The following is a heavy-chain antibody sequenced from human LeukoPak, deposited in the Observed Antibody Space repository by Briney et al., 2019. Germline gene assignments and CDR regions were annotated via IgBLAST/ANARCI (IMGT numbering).Heavy chain of an antibody. CDR2: IRSKAYGGTT. CDR1: GFTFGDYA. J-gene: IGHJ4*02. CDR3: TRVRLPAAMPFDY. Sequence: GGSLRLSCTASGFTFGDYAMNWVRQAPGKGLEWVAFIRSKAYGGTTEYAASVRGRFTISRDDSKSIAYLQMNSLKTEDTAVYYCTRVRLPAAMPFDYWGQGTLVTVSS. D-gene: IGHD2-2*01. V-gene: IGHV3-49*04.